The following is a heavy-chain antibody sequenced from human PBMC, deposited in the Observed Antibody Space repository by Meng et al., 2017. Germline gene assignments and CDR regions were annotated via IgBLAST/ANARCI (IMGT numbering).Heavy chain of an antibody. D-gene: IGHD3/OR15-3a*01. CDR1: GGSFSGYY. Sequence: QVHLRQWGAGLLKPSWTLSRTGAVYGGSFSGYYWSWIRQPPGKGLEWIGEINHSGSTNYTPSLKSRVTISVDTSKNQFSLKLSSVTAADTAVYYCARVLDPVLVEFDYWGQGTLVTVSS. V-gene: IGHV4-34*01. J-gene: IGHJ4*02. CDR3: ARVLDPVLVEFDY. CDR2: INHSGST.